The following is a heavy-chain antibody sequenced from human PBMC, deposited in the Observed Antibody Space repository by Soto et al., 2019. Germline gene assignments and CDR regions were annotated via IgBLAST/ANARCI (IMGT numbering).Heavy chain of an antibody. CDR2: IYPGDSDT. CDR1: GYSFTSYW. CDR3: ARGEYYDFWSGYSTPYYYGMDV. J-gene: IGHJ6*02. D-gene: IGHD3-3*01. Sequence: PGESLKISCKGSGYSFTSYWIGWVRQMPGKGLEWMGIIYPGDSDTRYSPSFQGQVTISADKSISTAYLQWSSLKASDTAMYYCARGEYYDFWSGYSTPYYYGMDVWGQGTTVTVSS. V-gene: IGHV5-51*01.